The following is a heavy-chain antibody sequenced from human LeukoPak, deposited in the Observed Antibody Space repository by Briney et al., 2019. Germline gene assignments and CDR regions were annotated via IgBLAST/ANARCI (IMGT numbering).Heavy chain of an antibody. D-gene: IGHD6-6*01. Sequence: QPGGSLRLSCAASGFTFSSYEMNWVRQAPGKGLEWVSYISSGSSPIFYADSVKGRFTISRDNAKNSLYLQMNSLRVEDTAVYYCTRGSKAARFVYWGQGTLVTVSS. CDR1: GFTFSSYE. CDR3: TRGSKAARFVY. J-gene: IGHJ4*02. CDR2: ISSGSSPI. V-gene: IGHV3-48*03.